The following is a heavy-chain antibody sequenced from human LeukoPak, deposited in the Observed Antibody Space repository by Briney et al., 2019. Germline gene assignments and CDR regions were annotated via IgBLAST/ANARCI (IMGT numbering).Heavy chain of an antibody. CDR3: ASFDSSGWHYFDY. V-gene: IGHV3-21*01. J-gene: IGHJ4*02. CDR1: GFTFSSYR. D-gene: IGHD6-19*01. CDR2: ISSRSGYI. Sequence: GGSLRLSCAASGFTFSSYRMSWVRQAPGKGLEWVSSISSRSGYIYYGDSVKGRFTISRDNAKNSLYLQMNTLRAEDTAVYYCASFDSSGWHYFDYWGQGTLVTVSA.